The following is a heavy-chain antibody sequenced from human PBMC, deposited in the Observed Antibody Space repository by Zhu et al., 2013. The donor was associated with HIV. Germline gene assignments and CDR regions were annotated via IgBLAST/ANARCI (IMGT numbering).Heavy chain of an antibody. D-gene: IGHD5-12*01. Sequence: VQLQESGPGLVKPSETLSLTCTVSGGSISSSSYYWGWIRQPPGKGLEWIGSIYYSGSTYYNPSLKSRVTISVDTSKNQFSLKLSSVTAADTAVYYCARERDGYNSAFDIWGQGTMVTVSS. J-gene: IGHJ3*02. V-gene: IGHV4-39*07. CDR3: ARERDGYNSAFDI. CDR2: IYYSGST. CDR1: GGSISSSSYY.